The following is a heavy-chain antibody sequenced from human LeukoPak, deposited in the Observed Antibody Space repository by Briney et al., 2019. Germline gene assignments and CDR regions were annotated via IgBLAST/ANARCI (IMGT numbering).Heavy chain of an antibody. CDR1: GFTFSSYS. J-gene: IGHJ4*02. CDR3: ASDIGITMVRGVIGYSDY. V-gene: IGHV3-21*01. Sequence: GGSLRLSCAASGFTFSSYSMNWVRQASGKGLEWVSSISSSSSYIYYADSVKGRFTISRDSAKNSLYLQMNSLRAEDTAVYYCASDIGITMVRGVIGYSDYWGQGTLVTVSS. D-gene: IGHD3-10*01. CDR2: ISSSSSYI.